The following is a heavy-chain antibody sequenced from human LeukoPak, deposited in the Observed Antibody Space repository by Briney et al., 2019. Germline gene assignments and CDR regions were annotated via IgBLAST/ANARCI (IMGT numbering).Heavy chain of an antibody. CDR1: GFTFDDYA. CDR2: ISWNSGSI. D-gene: IGHD3-10*01. J-gene: IGHJ4*02. V-gene: IGHV3-9*01. CDR3: AKSEELERSNFDY. Sequence: PGGSLRLSCAASGFTFDDYAMHWVRQAPGKGLEWVSGISWNSGSIGYADYVKGRFTISRDNAKNSLYLQMNSLRAEDTALYYCAKSEELERSNFDYWGQGTLVTVSS.